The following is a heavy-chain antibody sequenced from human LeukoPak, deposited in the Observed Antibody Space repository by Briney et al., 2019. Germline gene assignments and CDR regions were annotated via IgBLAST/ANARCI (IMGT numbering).Heavy chain of an antibody. CDR1: GAPITNFY. CDR2: IYHSGTT. Sequence: SDTLSLTCTVSGAPITNFYWSWLPRPPGKGLEWIGYIYHSGTTNYNPSLQSRVTISLDTTKCQVSLRLSSVTAADTAVYFCASLKVSVVLGAISYYTDVWGKGTRVTVSS. J-gene: IGHJ6*03. V-gene: IGHV4-4*09. D-gene: IGHD4/OR15-4a*01. CDR3: ASLKVSVVLGAISYYTDV.